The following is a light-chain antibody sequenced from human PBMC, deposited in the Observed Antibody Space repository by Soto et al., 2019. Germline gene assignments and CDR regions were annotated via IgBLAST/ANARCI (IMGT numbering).Light chain of an antibody. CDR3: QQRSSWPIT. CDR1: QSVDSN. Sequence: EILLTQSPATLSMSPGAGATLSCRASQSVDSNLAWYQQKPGQTPRLLIYGASTRPTGIPARFSGGGSGTEFTLTISSLEPEDFAVYYCQQRSSWPITFGQGTRLENK. CDR2: GAS. J-gene: IGKJ5*01. V-gene: IGKV3-11*01.